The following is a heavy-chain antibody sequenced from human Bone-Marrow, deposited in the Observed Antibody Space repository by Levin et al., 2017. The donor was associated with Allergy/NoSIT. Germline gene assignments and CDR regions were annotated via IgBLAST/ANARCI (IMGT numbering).Heavy chain of an antibody. V-gene: IGHV3-23*01. CDR2: ITPTGART. CDR1: GSTFSSIA. D-gene: IGHD5-18*01. CDR3: AKDNVDTVLVYYYFGMDV. Sequence: GGSLRLSCAASGSTFSSIAMSWVRQAPGKGLEWVSSITPTGARTYYADSVKGRFTISRDNSKNSLYLQMNSLRAEDTALYYCAKDNVDTVLVYYYFGMDVWGQGTTVTVSS. J-gene: IGHJ6*02.